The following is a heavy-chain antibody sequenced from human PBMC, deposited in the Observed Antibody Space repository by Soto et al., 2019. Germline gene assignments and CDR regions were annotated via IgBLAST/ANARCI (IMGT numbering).Heavy chain of an antibody. Sequence: QVQLQESGPGLVEPSQTLSLTCTVSGGSISSGDYFWSWIRQSPGKGLEWIGHIYNSGSTYNNPSLKGRVTISVDTSKNQFSLKLSSVTAADTAVYYCARGPSGDKVDYWGQGILVTVSS. CDR1: GGSISSGDYF. J-gene: IGHJ4*02. D-gene: IGHD1-26*01. CDR2: IYNSGST. CDR3: ARGPSGDKVDY. V-gene: IGHV4-30-4*01.